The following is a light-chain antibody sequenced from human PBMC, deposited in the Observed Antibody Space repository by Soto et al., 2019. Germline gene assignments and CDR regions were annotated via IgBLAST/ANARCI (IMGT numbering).Light chain of an antibody. CDR1: QSVGSN. CDR2: GAS. J-gene: IGKJ4*01. V-gene: IGKV3-11*01. CDR3: QQRSNWPPVT. Sequence: EIVMTQSPGTLSVSLGERATLSCRATQSVGSNLAWYQHKPGQAPRLLIYGASTRANDVPARFSGSGSGTDFTLTISSLEPEDFAVYYCQQRSNWPPVTFGGGTKVEIK.